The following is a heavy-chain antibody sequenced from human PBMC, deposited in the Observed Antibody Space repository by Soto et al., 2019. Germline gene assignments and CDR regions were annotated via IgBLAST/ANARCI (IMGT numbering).Heavy chain of an antibody. CDR1: GFTFSSYA. CDR3: ARDYCSGTTCYEFDY. J-gene: IGHJ4*02. CDR2: IGSGGGST. D-gene: IGHD2-2*01. V-gene: IGHV3-23*01. Sequence: GGSLRLSCAVSGFTFSSYAMNWVRQAPGKGLEWVSGIGSGGGSTYYADSVKGRFTISRDKSINTAYLQWSSLKASDTAMYYCARDYCSGTTCYEFDYWGQGTQVTVSS.